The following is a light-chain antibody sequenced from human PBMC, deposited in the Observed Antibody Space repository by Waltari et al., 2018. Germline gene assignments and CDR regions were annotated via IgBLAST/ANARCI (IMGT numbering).Light chain of an antibody. CDR3: QQYNNWPPWT. V-gene: IGKV3-15*01. Sequence: EVVMTQSPDTLSVSPGERATLSCRASQSIGSNLAWYQQKPGQVPGLLISRASTRATGIPARFSGRGSGTEFTLTIDSLQSEDFAVYYCQQYNNWPPWTFGQGTKVEIK. CDR2: RAS. J-gene: IGKJ1*01. CDR1: QSIGSN.